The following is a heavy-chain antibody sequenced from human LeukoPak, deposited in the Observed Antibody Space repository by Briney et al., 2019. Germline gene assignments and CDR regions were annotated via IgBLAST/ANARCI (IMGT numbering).Heavy chain of an antibody. CDR3: ARMVRGAQSYGMDV. CDR1: GYTFTSYD. CDR2: MNPNSGDT. Sequence: ASVKVSCKASGYTFTSYDINWVRQATGQGLEWMGWMNPNSGDTGYAQKFQGRVTMTRNTSISTAYMELSSLRSEDTAVYYCARMVRGAQSYGMDVWGQGTTVTVSS. J-gene: IGHJ6*02. V-gene: IGHV1-8*01. D-gene: IGHD3-10*01.